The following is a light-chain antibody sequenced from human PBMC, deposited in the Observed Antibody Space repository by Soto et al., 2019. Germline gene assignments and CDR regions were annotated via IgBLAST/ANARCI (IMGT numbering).Light chain of an antibody. J-gene: IGKJ1*01. CDR3: QHYVTSLTT. Sequence: EIVLTQSPGTLSFSPGERATLSCGASQSVTSNYLAWYQQKPGQAPRLLIFGASIRVTGIPDRFIGSGSGTDFTLTISRLEPEDFAVYYWQHYVTSLTTFGQGTKVEVK. CDR2: GAS. V-gene: IGKV3-20*01. CDR1: QSVTSNY.